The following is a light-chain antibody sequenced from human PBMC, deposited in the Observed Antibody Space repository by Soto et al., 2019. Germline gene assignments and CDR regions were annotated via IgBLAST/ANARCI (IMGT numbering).Light chain of an antibody. V-gene: IGLV4-60*03. Sequence: QSVLTQSSSASASLGSSVKLTCTLSSGHSSYIIAWHQQQPGKAPRYLMKLEGSGSYNKGSGVPDRFSGSSSGADRYLTISNLQSEDEADYYCETWDSNLYVFGTGTKVTVL. CDR2: LEGSGSY. CDR1: SGHSSYI. CDR3: ETWDSNLYV. J-gene: IGLJ1*01.